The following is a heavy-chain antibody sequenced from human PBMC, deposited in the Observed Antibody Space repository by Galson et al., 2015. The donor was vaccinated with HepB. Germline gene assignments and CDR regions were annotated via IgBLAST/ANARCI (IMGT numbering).Heavy chain of an antibody. Sequence: SMKVSCKASGGTFSSYTISWVRQAPGQGLEWMGRIIPILGIANYAQKFQGRVTITADKSTSTAYMELSSLRSEDTAVYYCARELGYGDYVDAFDIWGQGTMVTVSS. J-gene: IGHJ3*02. CDR1: GGTFSSYT. CDR3: ARELGYGDYVDAFDI. CDR2: IIPILGIA. D-gene: IGHD4-17*01. V-gene: IGHV1-69*04.